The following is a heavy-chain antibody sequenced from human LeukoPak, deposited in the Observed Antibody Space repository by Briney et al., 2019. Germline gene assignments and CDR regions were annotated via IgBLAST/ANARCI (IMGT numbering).Heavy chain of an antibody. CDR1: GYTFTSYG. CDR2: ISAYNGNT. CDR3: ARSGTQYSSGWYGGY. D-gene: IGHD6-19*01. J-gene: IGHJ4*02. Sequence: ASVKVSCKASGYTFTSYGISWVRQAPGQGLEWMGWISAYNGNTNYAQKLQGRVTMTTDTSTSTAYMELRSLRSDDTAVYYCARSGTQYSSGWYGGYWGQGTLVTVSS. V-gene: IGHV1-18*01.